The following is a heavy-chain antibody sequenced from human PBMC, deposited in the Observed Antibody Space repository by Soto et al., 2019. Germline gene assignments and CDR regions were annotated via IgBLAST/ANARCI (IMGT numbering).Heavy chain of an antibody. Sequence: QVQLVESGGGVVQPGKSLRLSCAASGFVFRTYGMHWVRQAPGKGLEWPTLIWSDGSEEYYADSVKGRFTISRDNSKNTLYLQMDSLRDEDTAIYYCARDIWSGNRVIMDYWGQGALVAVSS. V-gene: IGHV3-33*01. D-gene: IGHD3-3*01. J-gene: IGHJ4*02. CDR3: ARDIWSGNRVIMDY. CDR2: IWSDGSEE. CDR1: GFVFRTYG.